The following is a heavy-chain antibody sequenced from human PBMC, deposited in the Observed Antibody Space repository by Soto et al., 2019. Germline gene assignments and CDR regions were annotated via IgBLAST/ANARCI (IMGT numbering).Heavy chain of an antibody. J-gene: IGHJ3*02. Sequence: PGESLKISCKGSGYSFTSYWIGWVRQMPGKGLEWMGIIYPGDSDTRYSPSFQGQVTISADKSISTAYLQWSSLKASDTAMYYCARQASSGWYYEDAFDIWGRGTMVTVSS. CDR1: GYSFTSYW. D-gene: IGHD6-19*01. CDR3: ARQASSGWYYEDAFDI. CDR2: IYPGDSDT. V-gene: IGHV5-51*01.